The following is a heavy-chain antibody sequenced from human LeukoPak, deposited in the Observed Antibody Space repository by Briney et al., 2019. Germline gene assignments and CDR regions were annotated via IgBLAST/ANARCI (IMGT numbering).Heavy chain of an antibody. Sequence: AASVKVSCKASGYTFTSYAINWVRQATGQGLEWMGWMNPNSGNTGYAQKFQGRVTMTRNTSISTAYMELSSLRSEDTAVYYCARDGSSSSSGHYWGQGTLVTVSS. CDR3: ARDGSSSSSGHY. J-gene: IGHJ4*02. CDR1: GYTFTSYA. D-gene: IGHD6-6*01. V-gene: IGHV1-8*01. CDR2: MNPNSGNT.